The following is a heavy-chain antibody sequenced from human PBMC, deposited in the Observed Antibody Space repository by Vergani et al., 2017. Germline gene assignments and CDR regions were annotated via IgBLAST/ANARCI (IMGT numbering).Heavy chain of an antibody. CDR1: GFTFSCCG. CDR3: ARGGYWSFDN. V-gene: IGHV3-74*01. CDR2: INSDGSST. Sequence: EVQLVESGGGLVQPGGSLRLSCAASGFTFSCCGIPWVRQAPGKGLVWVSRINSDGSSTTYADSVKGRFTISRENAKNTLYLQMNSLRVEDTAVYYCARGGYWSFDNWGQGTLVTVSS. D-gene: IGHD5-12*01. J-gene: IGHJ4*02.